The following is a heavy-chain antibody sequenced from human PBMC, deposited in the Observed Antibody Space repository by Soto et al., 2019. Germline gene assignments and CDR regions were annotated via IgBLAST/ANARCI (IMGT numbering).Heavy chain of an antibody. D-gene: IGHD6-13*01. J-gene: IGHJ4*02. CDR2: IKIDGSEK. CDR3: ARELELVDGFDH. Sequence: EVQMLQSGGGMVQPGGSLRLSCVGSGLTFGHYWMRWVRQAPGKGLEWVANIKIDGSEKYYVDSVKGRFAISRDNAKNSVFLQLNSLSTVDTAVYYCARELELVDGFDHWGQGRLVIVSP. CDR1: GLTFGHYW. V-gene: IGHV3-7*03.